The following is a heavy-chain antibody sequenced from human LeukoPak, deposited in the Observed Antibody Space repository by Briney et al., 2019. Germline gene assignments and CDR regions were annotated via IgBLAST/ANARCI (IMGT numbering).Heavy chain of an antibody. CDR1: GGSISSYY. CDR2: IYTSGSP. Sequence: SGTLSPTCAVSGGSISSYYWNWIRQPPGQGLEWIGYIYTSGSPNYNPSLKSRVTISVDTSKNQYSLKLSSVTAADTAVYYCARRDDTYWYFDLWGRGTLVSVSS. J-gene: IGHJ2*01. D-gene: IGHD3-9*01. V-gene: IGHV4-4*09. CDR3: ARRDDTYWYFDL.